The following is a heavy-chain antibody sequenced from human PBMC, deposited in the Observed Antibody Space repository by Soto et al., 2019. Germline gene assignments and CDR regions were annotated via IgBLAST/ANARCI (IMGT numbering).Heavy chain of an antibody. V-gene: IGHV1-69*16. CDR1: GGTFTTYT. Sequence: QVQLEQSGAEVKKPGSSVKVSCKASGGTFTTYTINWVRQAPGQGLEWLGGIIPSLGTVKYSQNFQGRVTIIADESTNTAHRDLSSLRSEDTAVYYCARRKLVRGWDYDFDYWGQGTLVIVS. J-gene: IGHJ4*02. CDR3: ARRKLVRGWDYDFDY. D-gene: IGHD3-10*01. CDR2: IIPSLGTV.